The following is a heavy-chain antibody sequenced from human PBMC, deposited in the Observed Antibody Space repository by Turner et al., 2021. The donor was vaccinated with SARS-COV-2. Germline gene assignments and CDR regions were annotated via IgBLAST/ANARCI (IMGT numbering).Heavy chain of an antibody. D-gene: IGHD3-3*01. CDR1: GGSIKSDF. J-gene: IGHJ5*01. V-gene: IGHV4-59*01. CDR2: IYYRGST. CDR3: ARESRFNWLDS. Sequence: QVQLQESGPGLVRPSETLSLTCTVSGGSIKSDFWSWIRQPPGKRLEWIGYIYYRGSTNYNPSLKSRLTMSVDTSKNQFSLTLSSVTAEDTAIYDCARESRFNWLDSWGQGTLVTVSS.